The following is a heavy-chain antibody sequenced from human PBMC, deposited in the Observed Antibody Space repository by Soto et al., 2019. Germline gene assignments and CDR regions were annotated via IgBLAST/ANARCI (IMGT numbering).Heavy chain of an antibody. J-gene: IGHJ4*02. CDR1: GYTFTSYY. CDR3: ARDPTSPIVVVPAAIRSYYFDY. CDR2: INPSGGST. Sequence: ASVKVSCKASGYTFTSYYMHWVRQAPGQGLEWMGIINPSGGSTSYAQKFQGRVTMTRDTSTSTVYMELSSLRSEDTAVYYCARDPTSPIVVVPAAIRSYYFDYWGQGTLVTVSS. D-gene: IGHD2-2*02. V-gene: IGHV1-46*03.